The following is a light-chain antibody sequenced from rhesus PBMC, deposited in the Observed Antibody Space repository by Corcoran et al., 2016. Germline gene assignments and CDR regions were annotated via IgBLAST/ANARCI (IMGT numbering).Light chain of an antibody. CDR2: KAS. CDR1: QGISSW. J-gene: IGKJ1*01. CDR3: QQYSSRPPT. Sequence: IQMTQSPSSLSASVGDTVTITCRASQGISSWLAWYQQKPGKAPKLLIYKASRLQSGVPSRFSGSGSGTDFTLTISSLQSEDFATYYCQQYSSRPPTFGQGTKVEIK. V-gene: IGKV1-22*01.